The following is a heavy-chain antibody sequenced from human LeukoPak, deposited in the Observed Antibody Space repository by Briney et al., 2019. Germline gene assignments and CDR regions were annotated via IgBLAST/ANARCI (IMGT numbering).Heavy chain of an antibody. V-gene: IGHV1-46*01. D-gene: IGHD5-18*01. CDR3: ARSRGDKETSEDTAMESLTFDY. Sequence: ASVKVSCKASGYTFTSYYMHWVRQAPGQGLEWMGIINPSGGSTSYAQKFQGRVTITRDTSASTAYMELSSLRSEDMAVYYCARSRGDKETSEDTAMESLTFDYWGQGTLVTVSS. CDR1: GYTFTSYY. J-gene: IGHJ4*02. CDR2: INPSGGST.